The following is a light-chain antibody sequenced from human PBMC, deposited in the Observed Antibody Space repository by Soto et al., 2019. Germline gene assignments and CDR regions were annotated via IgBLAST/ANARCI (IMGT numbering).Light chain of an antibody. Sequence: DIQMTQSPSTLSASVGDRGTITCRASQSISSWLAWYQQKPGKAPKLLSYKASSLESGVPSRLRGSGSGTEFTLTISSLQPDDFAAYYCQQYNSYPYTFGQGTKLEIK. CDR2: KAS. V-gene: IGKV1-5*03. CDR3: QQYNSYPYT. J-gene: IGKJ2*01. CDR1: QSISSW.